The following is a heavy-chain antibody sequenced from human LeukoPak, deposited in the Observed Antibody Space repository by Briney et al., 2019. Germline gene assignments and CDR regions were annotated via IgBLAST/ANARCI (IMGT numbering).Heavy chain of an antibody. Sequence: GGSMRLSCAASGFTFSSYWMSWVRQAPGKGLEWVANIKQDGSEKYYVDSVKGRFTISRDNAKNSLYLQMNSLRAEDTAVYYCARDSPGGYFDYWGQGTLVTVSS. CDR1: GFTFSSYW. CDR2: IKQDGSEK. J-gene: IGHJ4*02. D-gene: IGHD3-16*01. V-gene: IGHV3-7*03. CDR3: ARDSPGGYFDY.